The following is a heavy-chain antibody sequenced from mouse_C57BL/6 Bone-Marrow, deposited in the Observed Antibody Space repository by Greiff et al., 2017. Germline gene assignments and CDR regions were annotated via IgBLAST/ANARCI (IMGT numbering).Heavy chain of an antibody. CDR2: IWWNDDK. Sequence: QVQLKESGPGILQPSQTLSPTCSFSGFSLSTSGMSVGWIRQPSGQGLEWLAHIWWNDDKDYHPALKSRLTISKDTSNNQVFLKIASVVTEDTATYYCARIAPLITTAFAYWGQGTLVTVSA. V-gene: IGHV8-8*01. D-gene: IGHD1-2*01. CDR3: ARIAPLITTAFAY. CDR1: GFSLSTSGMS. J-gene: IGHJ3*01.